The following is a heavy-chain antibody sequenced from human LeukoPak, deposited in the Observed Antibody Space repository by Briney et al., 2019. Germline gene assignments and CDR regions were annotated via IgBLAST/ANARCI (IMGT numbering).Heavy chain of an antibody. Sequence: GGSLRLSCEASGFTFKNAWMIWVRQAPGKGPEWVGRIKSTRDGGATEYAAPVKGRFTISRDDSKNTVYLQMSSLITDDTGVYYCARVSTVTTFDYWGQGTLVTVSS. CDR1: GFTFKNAW. CDR3: ARVSTVTTFDY. D-gene: IGHD4-17*01. CDR2: IKSTRDGGAT. V-gene: IGHV3-15*01. J-gene: IGHJ4*02.